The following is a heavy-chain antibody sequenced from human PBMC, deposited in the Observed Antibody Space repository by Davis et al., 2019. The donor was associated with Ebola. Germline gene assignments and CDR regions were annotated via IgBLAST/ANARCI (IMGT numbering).Heavy chain of an antibody. V-gene: IGHV1-2*06. CDR1: GYTFTGYY. D-gene: IGHD3-9*01. CDR3: ARVDNNYYYGLDV. J-gene: IGHJ6*04. Sequence: ASVKVSCKASGYTFTGYYMHWVRQAPGQGLEWMGRTNPNSGVTNFAQNFQGRVTMTRDTSISTAYMELSRLRSEDTAVYYCARVDNNYYYGLDVWGKGTTVTVSS. CDR2: TNPNSGVT.